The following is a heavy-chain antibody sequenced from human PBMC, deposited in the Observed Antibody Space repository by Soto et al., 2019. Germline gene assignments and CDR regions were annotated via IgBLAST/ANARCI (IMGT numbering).Heavy chain of an antibody. V-gene: IGHV3-9*01. Sequence: GGSLRLSCAASGFTFEYYAMHWVRQGPGKGLEWVSSISWNSGSVVYADSVKGRFTISRDNAKNSLYLQMNSLRTEDTALYFCTRGYGSAWGQGTLVTVSS. J-gene: IGHJ4*02. D-gene: IGHD3-10*01. CDR1: GFTFEYYA. CDR3: TRGYGSA. CDR2: ISWNSGSV.